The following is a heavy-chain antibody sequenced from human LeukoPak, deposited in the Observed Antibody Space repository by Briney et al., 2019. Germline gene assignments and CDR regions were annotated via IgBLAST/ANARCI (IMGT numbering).Heavy chain of an antibody. V-gene: IGHV3-64*01. D-gene: IGHD5-18*01. J-gene: IGHJ4*02. CDR3: ARDIVDTAMVPGDY. CDR1: GFTFSSYA. Sequence: PGGSLRLSCAASGFTFSSYAMHWVRQAPGKGLEYVSAISSNGGSTYYANSVKGRFTISKDNSKNTLYLQMGSLRAEGMAVYYCARDIVDTAMVPGDYWGQGTLVTVSS. CDR2: ISSNGGST.